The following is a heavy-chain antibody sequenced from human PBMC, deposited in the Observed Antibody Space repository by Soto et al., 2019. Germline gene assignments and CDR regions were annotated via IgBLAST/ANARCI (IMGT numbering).Heavy chain of an antibody. CDR1: GFTFSSYG. CDR3: ARDPCSGGSCYWFYP. V-gene: IGHV3-33*01. J-gene: IGHJ5*02. Sequence: GGSLRLSCAASGFTFSSYGMHWVRQAPGKGLEWVAVIWYDGSNKYYADSVKGRFTISRDNSKNTLYLQMNSLRAEDTAVYYCARDPCSGGSCYWFYPWGQGTLVTVSS. CDR2: IWYDGSNK. D-gene: IGHD2-15*01.